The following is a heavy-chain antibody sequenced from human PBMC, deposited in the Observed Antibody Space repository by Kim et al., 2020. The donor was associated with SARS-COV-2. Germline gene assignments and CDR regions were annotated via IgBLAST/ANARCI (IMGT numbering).Heavy chain of an antibody. V-gene: IGHV5-51*01. Sequence: GESLKISCKGSGYSFTSYWIGWVRQMPGKGLEWMGIIYPGDSDTRYSPSFQGQVTISADKSISTAYLQWSSLKASDTAMYYCARVVGPPAYYDFWSVGWYFDYWGQGTLVTVSS. CDR1: GYSFTSYW. D-gene: IGHD3-3*01. J-gene: IGHJ4*02. CDR2: IYPGDSDT. CDR3: ARVVGPPAYYDFWSVGWYFDY.